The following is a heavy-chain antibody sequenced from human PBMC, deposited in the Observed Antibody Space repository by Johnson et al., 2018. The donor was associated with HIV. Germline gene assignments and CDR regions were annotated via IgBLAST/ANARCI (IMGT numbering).Heavy chain of an antibody. CDR3: GTGGDVSGNYGAFDI. V-gene: IGHV3-30*02. D-gene: IGHD3-10*01. CDR2: IRYDGSRK. CDR1: GFTFSTYA. J-gene: IGHJ3*02. Sequence: QVQLVESGGGVVQPGGSLRLSCAASGFTFSTYAMHWVRQAPGKGLEWVAFIRYDGSRKHYADSVKGRFTISRDNSKNTMYLQMNSLSAEDTAVYYCGTGGDVSGNYGAFDIWGQGTMVTVS.